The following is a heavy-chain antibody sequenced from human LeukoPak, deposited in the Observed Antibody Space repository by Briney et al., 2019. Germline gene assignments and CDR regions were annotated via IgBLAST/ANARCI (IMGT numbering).Heavy chain of an antibody. D-gene: IGHD3-22*01. CDR3: TRPRSSGSLIVANDAFDI. Sequence: GGSLRLSCAASGFTFSNAWMSWVRQAPGKGLEWVGRIKSKTDGGTTDYAAPVKGRFTISRDDSRSIAYLQMNSLKTEDTAVYYCTRPRSSGSLIVANDAFDIWGQGTMVTVSS. J-gene: IGHJ3*02. V-gene: IGHV3-15*01. CDR2: IKSKTDGGTT. CDR1: GFTFSNAW.